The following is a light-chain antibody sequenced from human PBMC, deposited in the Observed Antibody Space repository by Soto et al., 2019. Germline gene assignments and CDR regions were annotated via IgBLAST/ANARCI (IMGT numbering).Light chain of an antibody. CDR3: PQYSTYPWT. Sequence: DIQMTQSPSTLSASVGDRVTITCRASQTISTLLAWYQQRPGKAPNLLIYKASSLESGVPSRFSGSGSGTEFTLTISSPQPDYFATYFCPQYSTYPWTFGQGTKVEVK. CDR1: QTISTL. J-gene: IGKJ1*01. V-gene: IGKV1-5*03. CDR2: KAS.